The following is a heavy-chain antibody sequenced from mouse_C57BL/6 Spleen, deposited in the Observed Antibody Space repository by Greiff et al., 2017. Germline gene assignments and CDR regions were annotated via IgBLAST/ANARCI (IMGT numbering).Heavy chain of an antibody. CDR3: ARRDYYDYDVGDYYAMDY. J-gene: IGHJ4*01. V-gene: IGHV1-64*01. CDR2: IHPNSGST. CDR1: GYTFTSYW. Sequence: VKLQQPGAELVKPGASVKLSCKASGYTFTSYWMHWVKQRPGQGLEWIGMIHPNSGSTNYNEKFKSKATLTVDKSSSTAYMQLSSLTSEDSAVYYCARRDYYDYDVGDYYAMDYWGQGTSVTVSS. D-gene: IGHD2-4*01.